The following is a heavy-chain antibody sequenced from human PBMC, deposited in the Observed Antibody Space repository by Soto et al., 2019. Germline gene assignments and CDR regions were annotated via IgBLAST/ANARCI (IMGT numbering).Heavy chain of an antibody. V-gene: IGHV5-51*01. D-gene: IGHD7-27*01. CDR1: GYSFTSYW. CDR2: IYPGDSDT. Sequence: PWESLEISCTGSGYSFTSYWIGWVRQMPGKGLEWMGIIYPGDSDTRYSPSVQGQVIISADKSISTDYLQWSSLKDSGTAMYYCAGQTGEVAVDVWGQGTRVTVS. CDR3: AGQTGEVAVDV. J-gene: IGHJ3*01.